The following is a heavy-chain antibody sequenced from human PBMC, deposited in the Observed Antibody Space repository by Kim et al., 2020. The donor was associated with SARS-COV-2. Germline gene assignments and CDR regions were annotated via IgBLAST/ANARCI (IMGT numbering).Heavy chain of an antibody. CDR3: ASDPAGGDYAFDI. CDR2: SYNRGTT. J-gene: IGHJ3*02. Sequence: SETLSLTCAVYGGSFSSYNWWCCVRQPPGKGLWWSGESYNRGTTYYNASMKSRVIISVDKSKNQFSLKLSSVTAADTAVYYCASDPAGGDYAFDIWGPWT. CDR1: GGSFSSYNW. V-gene: IGHV4-4*02.